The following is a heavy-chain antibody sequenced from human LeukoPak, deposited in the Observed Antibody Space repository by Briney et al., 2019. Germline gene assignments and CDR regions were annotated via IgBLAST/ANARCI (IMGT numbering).Heavy chain of an antibody. J-gene: IGHJ4*02. Sequence: SETLSLTCTVSGGSISSYYWSWIGQPPGKGLEWIGYIYYSGSTNYNPSLKSRVTISVDTSKNQFSLKLSSATAADTAVYYCARHSRPYSSGWYVWDYWGQGTLVTVSS. CDR3: ARHSRPYSSGWYVWDY. D-gene: IGHD6-19*01. CDR2: IYYSGST. V-gene: IGHV4-59*08. CDR1: GGSISSYY.